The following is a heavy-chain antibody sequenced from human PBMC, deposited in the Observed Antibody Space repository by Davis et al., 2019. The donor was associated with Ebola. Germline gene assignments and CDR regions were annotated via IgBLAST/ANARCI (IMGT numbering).Heavy chain of an antibody. D-gene: IGHD5-18*01. CDR3: ARRGYSYGYRAKFDP. V-gene: IGHV4-59*01. CDR2: IYYSGSA. CDR1: GDSMSSYY. J-gene: IGHJ5*02. Sequence: SETLSLTCTVSGDSMSSYYWSWIRQSPGKGLEWIGYIYYSGSARYNPSLKSRVTISVDASRSQFSLNLSSVTAADTAVYYCARRGYSYGYRAKFDPWGQGTLVTVSS.